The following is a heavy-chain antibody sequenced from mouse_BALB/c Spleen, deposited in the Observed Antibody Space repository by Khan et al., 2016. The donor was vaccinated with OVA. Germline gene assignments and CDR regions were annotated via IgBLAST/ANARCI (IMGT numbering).Heavy chain of an antibody. J-gene: IGHJ4*01. D-gene: IGHD1-1*01. CDR1: GYTFTNYW. Sequence: QVQLKESGAELVRPGTSVKMSCKAAGYTFTNYWIGWVNQRPGHGLEWIGDIYTGNGNTNYNEKFKGKATLTADTSSSTAYMQLSSLTSEDSAIYYCARPYYYGTSYATMDDWGQGTSVTVSS. CDR2: IYTGNGNT. V-gene: IGHV1-63*02. CDR3: ARPYYYGTSYATMDD.